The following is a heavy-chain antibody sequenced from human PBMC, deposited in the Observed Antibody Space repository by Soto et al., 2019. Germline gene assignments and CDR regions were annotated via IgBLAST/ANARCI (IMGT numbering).Heavy chain of an antibody. CDR1: GFAFSDYY. CDR2: ISSSGDII. CDR3: ARDLGYYDSSGYFDY. J-gene: IGHJ4*02. Sequence: GGSLRLSCAASGFAFSDYYMSWIRRAPGKGLERVSYISSSGDIIYYADSVKGRFTISRDNAKNSLYLQMNSLRAEDTAVYYCARDLGYYDSSGYFDYWGQGTLVTVSS. V-gene: IGHV3-11*01. D-gene: IGHD3-22*01.